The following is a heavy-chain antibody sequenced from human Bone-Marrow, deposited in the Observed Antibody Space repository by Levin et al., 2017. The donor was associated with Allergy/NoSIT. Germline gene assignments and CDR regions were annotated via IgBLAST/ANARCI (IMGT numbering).Heavy chain of an antibody. Sequence: SETLSLTCTVSGDSISNTRYFWGWVRQPPGKGLEWIGTVHYSGNTYYNPSLKSRLTISIDTSKSQFSLRLSSVTAAATAVYYCASEITSTAHYWGQGTLVTVSS. CDR2: VHYSGNT. V-gene: IGHV4-39*01. CDR1: GDSISNTRYF. D-gene: IGHD1-1*01. CDR3: ASEITSTAHY. J-gene: IGHJ4*02.